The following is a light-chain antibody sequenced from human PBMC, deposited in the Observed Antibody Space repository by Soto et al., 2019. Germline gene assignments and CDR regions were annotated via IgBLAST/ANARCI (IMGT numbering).Light chain of an antibody. CDR2: AAS. Sequence: DIQMTQSPSSVSASVGDRVTITCRASQDINHWLAWYQQKPGKAPNLLIYAASTLHSGVPPRFSGSGSGTDFTLTISSRQPEDLGTYYCQRANSFPRTFGPGTKVEVK. CDR3: QRANSFPRT. J-gene: IGKJ2*01. V-gene: IGKV1-12*01. CDR1: QDINHW.